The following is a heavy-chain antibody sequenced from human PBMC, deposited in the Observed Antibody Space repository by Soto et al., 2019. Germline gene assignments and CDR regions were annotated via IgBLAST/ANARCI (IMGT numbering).Heavy chain of an antibody. J-gene: IGHJ6*02. Sequence: LSLTCTVSGGSISSYYWSWIRQPPGKGLEWIGYIYYSGSTNYNPSLKSRVTISVDTSKNQFSLKLSSVTAADTAVYYCARGADCSSTSCYPRYYYYYGMDVWGQGTTVTVSS. D-gene: IGHD2-2*01. CDR1: GGSISSYY. V-gene: IGHV4-59*01. CDR3: ARGADCSSTSCYPRYYYYYGMDV. CDR2: IYYSGST.